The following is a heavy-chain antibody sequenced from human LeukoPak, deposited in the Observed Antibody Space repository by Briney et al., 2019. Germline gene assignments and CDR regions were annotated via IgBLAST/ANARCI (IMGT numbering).Heavy chain of an antibody. V-gene: IGHV3-30*03. CDR3: AAYSSGWSTKDY. J-gene: IGHJ4*02. CDR2: ISNDGSNK. CDR1: GFTFSNYG. Sequence: GGSLRLSCAASGFTFSNYGMHWVRQAPGKGLEWVALISNDGSNKYYEDSVKGRFTISRDNAKNSLYLQMNSLRAEDTAVYYCAAYSSGWSTKDYWGQGTQVTVSS. D-gene: IGHD6-19*01.